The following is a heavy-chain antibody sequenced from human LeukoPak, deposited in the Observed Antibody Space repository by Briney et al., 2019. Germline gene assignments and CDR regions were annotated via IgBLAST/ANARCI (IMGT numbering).Heavy chain of an antibody. D-gene: IGHD6-19*01. J-gene: IGHJ4*02. V-gene: IGHV5-51*01. CDR3: ARAAVEPTIYYFDF. CDR2: IYPDDSDT. CDR1: EYTFTNYW. Sequence: GESLKISCKGSEYTFTNYWIGWVCQMPGKGLEWMGIIYPDDSDTRYSPSFRGQVTISADKSISTAYLQWSSLKASDTAIYYCARAAVEPTIYYFDFWGPGTLVTVSS.